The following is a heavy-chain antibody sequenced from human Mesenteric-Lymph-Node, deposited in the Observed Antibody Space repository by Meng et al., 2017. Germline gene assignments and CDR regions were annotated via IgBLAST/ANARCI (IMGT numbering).Heavy chain of an antibody. D-gene: IGHD2-2*01. V-gene: IGHV3-23*01. J-gene: IGHJ4*02. CDR2: ISANGGST. CDR1: GFTFSSYA. Sequence: EVQLLESGGGLVQPGGSLRLSCAASGFTFSSYAMSWVRQAPGKGLEWVSVISANGGSTYYAGSVKGRFTISRDDSKNTLYLQMDGLRTEDTAVYYCATSERATLLFDYWGPGTLVTVSS. CDR3: ATSERATLLFDY.